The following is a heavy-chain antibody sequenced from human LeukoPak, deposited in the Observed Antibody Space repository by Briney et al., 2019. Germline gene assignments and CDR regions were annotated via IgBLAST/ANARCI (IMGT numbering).Heavy chain of an antibody. CDR1: GFTFRNYA. CDR2: ISGSGDQS. D-gene: IGHD5-18*01. Sequence: RAGGSHRLSCEASGFTFRNYAMSWVRLGPGKGLEWVAAISGSGDQSYYANSVKGRLTISRDNSKGTLYLEMNSLRPDDTAVYYCAKGGYSSPNSYFDDWGQGALVTVSS. V-gene: IGHV3-23*01. J-gene: IGHJ4*02. CDR3: AKGGYSSPNSYFDD.